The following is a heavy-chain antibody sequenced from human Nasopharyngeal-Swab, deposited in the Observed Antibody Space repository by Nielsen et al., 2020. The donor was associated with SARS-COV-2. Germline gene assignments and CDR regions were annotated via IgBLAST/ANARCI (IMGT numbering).Heavy chain of an antibody. CDR3: ARDLYGMDV. D-gene: IGHD2-8*01. CDR2: IWYEGSNK. Sequence: GASLRLSCAAVGFTFSSYGMHWVRQAPGKGLEWVAVIWYEGSNKYYADSVKGRFTISRDNSKTTLYLQMNSLRAEGTAVYCCARDLYGMDVWGQGTTVTVSS. CDR1: GFTFSSYG. V-gene: IGHV3-33*01. J-gene: IGHJ6*02.